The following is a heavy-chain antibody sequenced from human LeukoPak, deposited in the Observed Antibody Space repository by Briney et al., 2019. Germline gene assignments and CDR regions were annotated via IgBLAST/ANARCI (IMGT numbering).Heavy chain of an antibody. D-gene: IGHD6-13*01. CDR3: ARDNRIVAAGLFWFDP. V-gene: IGHV4-39*07. CDR1: GGSISSGNYY. J-gene: IGHJ5*02. CDR2: MYYSGSA. Sequence: SETLSLTCTVSGGSISSGNYYWGWIRQPPGKGLEWSGSMYYSGSAYHNPSLKSRVTMSVDSSKNQFSLKLSSVTAADTAVYYCARDNRIVAAGLFWFDPWGQGTLVTVSS.